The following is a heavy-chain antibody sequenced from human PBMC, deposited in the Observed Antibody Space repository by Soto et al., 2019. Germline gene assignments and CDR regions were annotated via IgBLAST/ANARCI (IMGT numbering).Heavy chain of an antibody. CDR3: ARLGLAFEGYSYGYGI. V-gene: IGHV5-51*01. CDR2: IYPGDSDT. D-gene: IGHD5-18*01. J-gene: IGHJ3*02. Sequence: PGESLKISCKGSGYTFTDYWIGWVRQLPGKGLEWMGIIYPGDSDTRYSPSFQGQVTISADKSISTAYLQWSSLKASDTAMYYCARLGLAFEGYSYGYGIWGQGTMVTVSS. CDR1: GYTFTDYW.